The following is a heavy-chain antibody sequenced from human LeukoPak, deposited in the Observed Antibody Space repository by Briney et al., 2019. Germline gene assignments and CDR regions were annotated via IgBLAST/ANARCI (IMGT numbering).Heavy chain of an antibody. CDR3: ARDRLYSSSWYLYYYYGMDV. CDR1: GGSISSGGYY. CDR2: IYYSGST. J-gene: IGHJ6*02. Sequence: SQTLSLTCTVSGGSISSGGYYWSWIRQHPGKGLEWIGYIYYSGSTYYNPSLKSRVTISVDTSKNQFSLKLSSVTAVDTAVYYCARDRLYSSSWYLYYYYGMDVWGQGTTVTVSS. V-gene: IGHV4-31*03. D-gene: IGHD6-13*01.